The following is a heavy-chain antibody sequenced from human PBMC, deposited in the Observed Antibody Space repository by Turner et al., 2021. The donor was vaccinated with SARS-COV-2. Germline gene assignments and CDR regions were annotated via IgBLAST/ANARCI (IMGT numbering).Heavy chain of an antibody. J-gene: IGHJ4*02. CDR3: ARSTVTTPPDY. CDR1: GFTFITYG. D-gene: IGHD4-17*01. Sequence: QVQLVASGGGVVQPGRSLRLSCAASGFTFITYGMHWVRQAPGKGLEWVAVIWYDGSDKYYADSVKGRFTISRDNSKNTLYLQMNNLRAEDTAVYYRARSTVTTPPDYWGQGTLVTVSS. CDR2: IWYDGSDK. V-gene: IGHV3-33*01.